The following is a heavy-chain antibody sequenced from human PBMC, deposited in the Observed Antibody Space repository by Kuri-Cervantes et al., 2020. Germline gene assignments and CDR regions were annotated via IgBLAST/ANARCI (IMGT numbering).Heavy chain of an antibody. D-gene: IGHD6-13*01. Sequence: ASVKVSCKASGYTFTGYYMHWVRQAPGQGLEWMGWINPNSGGTNYAQKFQGWVTMTRDTSISTAYMELSRLRSEDTAVYYCARVPIAAAVNYWYFDLWGRGTLVTVSS. CDR1: GYTFTGYY. V-gene: IGHV1-2*04. CDR2: INPNSGGT. J-gene: IGHJ2*01. CDR3: ARVPIAAAVNYWYFDL.